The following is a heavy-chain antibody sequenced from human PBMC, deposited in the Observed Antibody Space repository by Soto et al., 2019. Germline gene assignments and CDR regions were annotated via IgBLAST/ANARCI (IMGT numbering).Heavy chain of an antibody. CDR2: IIPIFGTA. J-gene: IGHJ6*02. D-gene: IGHD5-12*01. Sequence: AASVKVSCKASGGTFSSYAISWVRQAPGQGLEWMGGIIPIFGTANYAQKFQGRVTITADESTSTAYMELSSLRSEDTAVYYCARGAGYSGYVRYYYYYYGMDVWGQGTTVTVSS. CDR1: GGTFSSYA. V-gene: IGHV1-69*13. CDR3: ARGAGYSGYVRYYYYYYGMDV.